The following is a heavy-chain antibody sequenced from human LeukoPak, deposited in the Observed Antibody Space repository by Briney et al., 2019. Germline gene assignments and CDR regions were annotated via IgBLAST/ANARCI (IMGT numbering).Heavy chain of an antibody. J-gene: IGHJ5*01. CDR2: IYYSGST. V-gene: IGHV4-61*08. CDR1: GGSISSGGYY. Sequence: PSETLSLTCAVSGGSISSGGYYWSWIRQPPGKGLEWIGYIYYSGSTNYNPSLKSRVTISVDTSKNQFSLKMNSVTAADTAVYYCAREGSSKFGFGSWGQGTLVTISS. CDR3: AREGSSKFGFGS. D-gene: IGHD6-13*01.